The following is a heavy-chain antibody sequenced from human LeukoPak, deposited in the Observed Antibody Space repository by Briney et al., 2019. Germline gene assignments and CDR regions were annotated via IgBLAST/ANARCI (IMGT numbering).Heavy chain of an antibody. V-gene: IGHV3-21*01. CDR3: ARPRWGLLLPDY. CDR1: GFTVSSNY. J-gene: IGHJ4*02. CDR2: ISSSSSYI. D-gene: IGHD2-21*02. Sequence: GGSLRLSCAASGFTVSSNYMSWVRQAPGKGLEWVSSISSSSSYIYYADSVKGRFTISRDNAKNSLYLQMNSLRAEDTAVYYCARPRWGLLLPDYWGQGTLVTVSS.